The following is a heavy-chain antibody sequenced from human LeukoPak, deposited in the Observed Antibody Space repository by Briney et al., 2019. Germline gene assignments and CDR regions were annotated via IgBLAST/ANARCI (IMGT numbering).Heavy chain of an antibody. V-gene: IGHV3-53*01. CDR2: IYSGGST. D-gene: IGHD2-2*02. CDR1: GFTVSSNY. Sequence: GGSLRLSCAASGFTVSSNYMSWVRQAPGKGLEWVSVIYSGGSTYYADSVKGRFTISRDNSKNTLYLQMNSLRAEDTAVYYCARLYSYYYYYMDVWGKGTTVTISS. CDR3: ARLYSYYYYYMDV. J-gene: IGHJ6*03.